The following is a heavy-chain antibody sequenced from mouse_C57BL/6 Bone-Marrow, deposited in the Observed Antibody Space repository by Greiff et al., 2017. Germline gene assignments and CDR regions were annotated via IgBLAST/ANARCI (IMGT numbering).Heavy chain of an antibody. CDR1: GYAFSSSW. CDR3: SRAWGLRLSDY. D-gene: IGHD2-4*01. Sequence: QVQLQQSGPELVKPGASVKISCKASGYAFSSSWMNWVKQRPGQGLEWIGRIYPGDGDTNYNEKFKGKATLTADKSSSTAYMQLSSLTSEDSAVYFCSRAWGLRLSDYGGQGTTLTVSS. J-gene: IGHJ2*01. CDR2: IYPGDGDT. V-gene: IGHV1-82*01.